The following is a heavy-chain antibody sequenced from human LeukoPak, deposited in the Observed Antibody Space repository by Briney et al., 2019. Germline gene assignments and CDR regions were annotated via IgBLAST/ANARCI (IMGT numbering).Heavy chain of an antibody. Sequence: SETLSLTCTVSGGSIRSSSYYWGWIRQPPGKGLEWIGYISYSGSTNYNPSLKSRVTISVDTSKNQFFLKLSSVTAADTALYYCTRGNANWGQGTLVTVSS. CDR3: TRGNAN. J-gene: IGHJ4*02. CDR1: GGSIRSSSYY. CDR2: ISYSGST. V-gene: IGHV4-61*05.